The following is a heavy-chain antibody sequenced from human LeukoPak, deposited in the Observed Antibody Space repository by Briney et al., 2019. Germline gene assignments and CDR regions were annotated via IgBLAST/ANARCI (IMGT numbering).Heavy chain of an antibody. CDR3: ARSYYYDSSGSYFDY. D-gene: IGHD3-22*01. Sequence: SQTLSLTCTVSGGSISSGGHSWSWIRQPPGKGLEWIGYIYHSGSTYFNPSLKSRVTISVDTSKNQFSLKLSSVTAADTAVYYCARSYYYDSSGSYFDYWGQGTLVTVSS. CDR2: IYHSGST. J-gene: IGHJ4*02. CDR1: GGSISSGGHS. V-gene: IGHV4-30-2*02.